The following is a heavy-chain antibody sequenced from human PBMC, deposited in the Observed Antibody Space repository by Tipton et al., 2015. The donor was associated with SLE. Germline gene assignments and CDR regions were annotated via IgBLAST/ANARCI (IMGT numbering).Heavy chain of an antibody. D-gene: IGHD6-13*01. CDR1: GGSISSSSYY. V-gene: IGHV4-39*07. J-gene: IGHJ6*02. CDR3: ASSKYYYYGMDV. Sequence: TLSLTCTVSGGSISSSSYYWGWIRQPPGKGLEWIGSIYYSGSTYYNPSLKSRVTISVDTSKNQFSLKLSSVTAADTAVYYCASSKYYYYGMDVWGQGTTVTVSS. CDR2: IYYSGST.